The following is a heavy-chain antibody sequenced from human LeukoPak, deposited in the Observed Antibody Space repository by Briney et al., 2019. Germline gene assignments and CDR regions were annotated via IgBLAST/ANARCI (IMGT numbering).Heavy chain of an antibody. CDR1: GGTFSSYA. D-gene: IGHD5-18*01. CDR2: IIPILGIA. Sequence: GASVKASCKASGGTFSSYAISWVRQAPGQGLEWMGRIIPILGIANYAQKFQGRVTITADKSTSTAYMELSSLRSEDTAVYYCARVSSRGYSYGPHKTNYFDYWGQGTLVTVSS. J-gene: IGHJ4*02. V-gene: IGHV1-69*04. CDR3: ARVSSRGYSYGPHKTNYFDY.